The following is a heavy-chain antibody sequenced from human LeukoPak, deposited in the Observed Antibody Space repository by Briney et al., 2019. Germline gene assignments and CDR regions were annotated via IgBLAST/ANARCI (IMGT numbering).Heavy chain of an antibody. CDR3: ASPLFYGDYSSEDY. Sequence: SETLSLTCTVSGGSISNSSYYWGWIRQPPGKGLEWIGSIYYSGSTYYNPSPKSRVTISVATSKNQFSLKLSSVTAADTAVYYCASPLFYGDYSSEDYWGQGTLVTISS. CDR1: GGSISNSSYY. V-gene: IGHV4-39*01. CDR2: IYYSGST. D-gene: IGHD4-17*01. J-gene: IGHJ4*02.